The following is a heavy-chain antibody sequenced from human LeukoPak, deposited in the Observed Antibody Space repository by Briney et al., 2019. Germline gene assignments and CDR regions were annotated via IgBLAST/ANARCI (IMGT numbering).Heavy chain of an antibody. V-gene: IGHV3-23*01. D-gene: IGHD5-12*01. CDR2: ISSSGGST. CDR1: GFTFRSYG. J-gene: IGHJ4*02. Sequence: GGSLRLSCAASGFTFRSYGMNWVRQAPGKGLEWVSGISSSGGSTYYADSVKGRFTISRDHSKNTLHLQMNSLRAEDTAVYYCARDRGYSGYDCYDYWGQGTLVTVSS. CDR3: ARDRGYSGYDCYDY.